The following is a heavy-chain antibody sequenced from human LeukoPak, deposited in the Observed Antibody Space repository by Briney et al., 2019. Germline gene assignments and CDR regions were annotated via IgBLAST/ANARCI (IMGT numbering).Heavy chain of an antibody. CDR2: IIPIFGTA. CDR1: GYTFTSYG. V-gene: IGHV1-69*13. J-gene: IGHJ6*03. D-gene: IGHD2-2*03. CDR3: ASDGYCSSTSCPPSVYYYYMDV. Sequence: ASVKVSCKASGYTFTSYGISWVRQAPGQGLEWMGGIIPIFGTANYAQKFQGRVTITADESTSTAYMELSSLRSEDTAVYYCASDGYCSSTSCPPSVYYYYMDVWGKGTTVTVSS.